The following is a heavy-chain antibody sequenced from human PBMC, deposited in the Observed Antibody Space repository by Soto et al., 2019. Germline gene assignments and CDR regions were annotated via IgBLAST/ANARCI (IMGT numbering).Heavy chain of an antibody. J-gene: IGHJ4*02. CDR2: IYSGGST. V-gene: IGHV3-53*02. CDR3: ARSRREFYYFDY. Sequence: EVQLVETGGGLIQPGGSLRLSCAASGFTVSSNYMSWVRQAPGKGLEWVSAIYSGGSTYYADSVKGRLTISRDNSKNTLYLQMNSLRAEDTAVYYCARSRREFYYFDYWGQGTLVTVSS. CDR1: GFTVSSNY. D-gene: IGHD3-10*01.